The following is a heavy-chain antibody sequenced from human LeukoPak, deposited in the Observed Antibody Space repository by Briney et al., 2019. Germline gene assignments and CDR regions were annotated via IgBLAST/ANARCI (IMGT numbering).Heavy chain of an antibody. CDR2: IYYSGST. V-gene: IGHV4-59*01. CDR1: GGSISSYY. Sequence: PSETLSLTCTASGGSISSYYWSWIRQPPGKGLEWIGYIYYSGSTNYNPSLKSRVTISVDTSKNQFSLKLSSVTAADTAVYYCARASLRYDYVWGSGGAFDIWGQGTMVTVSS. D-gene: IGHD3-16*01. CDR3: ARASLRYDYVWGSGGAFDI. J-gene: IGHJ3*02.